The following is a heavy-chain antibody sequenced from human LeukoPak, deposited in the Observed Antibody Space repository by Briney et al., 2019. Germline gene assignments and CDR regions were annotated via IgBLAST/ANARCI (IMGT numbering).Heavy chain of an antibody. Sequence: ASVKVSCKASGYTFTGYYMHWVRQAPGQGLEWMGWINPNSGDTDYAQKFQGRVTMTRDTSISTAYMELSRLRSDDTAVYYCARRMVITGTTSGIDYWGQGTLVTVSS. CDR2: INPNSGDT. V-gene: IGHV1-2*02. CDR3: ARRMVITGTTSGIDY. D-gene: IGHD1-7*01. J-gene: IGHJ4*02. CDR1: GYTFTGYY.